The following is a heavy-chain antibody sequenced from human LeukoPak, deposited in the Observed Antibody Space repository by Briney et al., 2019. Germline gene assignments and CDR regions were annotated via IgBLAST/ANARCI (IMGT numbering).Heavy chain of an antibody. V-gene: IGHV1-18*01. Sequence: ASVKVSCKASGYTFTSYGISWVRQVPGQGLEWMGWISAYTGNTNYAQNLQGRVTMTTDTSTRTAYMDLRSLSSDDTAVYYCARDLIVGATLAGGHDAFDIWGQGTMVTVSS. CDR1: GYTFTSYG. J-gene: IGHJ3*02. CDR3: ARDLIVGATLAGGHDAFDI. D-gene: IGHD1-26*01. CDR2: ISAYTGNT.